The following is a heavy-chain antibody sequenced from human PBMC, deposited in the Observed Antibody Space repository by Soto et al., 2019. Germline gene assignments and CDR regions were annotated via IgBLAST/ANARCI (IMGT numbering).Heavy chain of an antibody. CDR1: GFTFSNAW. CDR3: AKLPVAGSSTFDY. V-gene: IGHV3-15*01. D-gene: IGHD6-19*01. CDR2: IKSKTDGGTT. J-gene: IGHJ4*02. Sequence: SLRLSCAASGFTFSNAWMSWVRQAPGKGLEWVGRIKSKTDGGTTDYAAPVKGRFTISRDDSKNTLYLQMNSLKTEDTAVYYCAKLPVAGSSTFDYWGQGVLVTVSS.